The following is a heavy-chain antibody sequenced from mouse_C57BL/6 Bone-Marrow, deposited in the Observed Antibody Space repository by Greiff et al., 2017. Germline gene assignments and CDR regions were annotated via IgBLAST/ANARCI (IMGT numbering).Heavy chain of an antibody. V-gene: IGHV1-50*01. CDR3: ARGGYYPAWFAY. D-gene: IGHD2-3*01. J-gene: IGHJ3*01. Sequence: QVQLQQPGAELVKPGASVKLSCKASGYTFTSYWMQWVKQRPGQGLEWIGEIDPSDSYTNYNQKFKGKATLTVDTSSSTAYMQLSSLTSEDSAVYYWARGGYYPAWFAYWGQGTLGTVSA. CDR2: IDPSDSYT. CDR1: GYTFTSYW.